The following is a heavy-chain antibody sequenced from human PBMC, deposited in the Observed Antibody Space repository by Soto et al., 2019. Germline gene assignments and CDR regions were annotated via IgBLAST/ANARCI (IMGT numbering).Heavy chain of an antibody. CDR1: GSRFSNYV. CDR3: AREGRGNKAGYNGLVSLGY. V-gene: IGHV1-69*06. Sequence: QVQLVQSGAEVKTPGSSLKVSCKVSGSRFSNYVISWVRQAPGHGLEWLGRIIPIFNSTKYAQSFQGRVTITADKSTSTASLELSSLRSDDTAVYYCAREGRGNKAGYNGLVSLGYWGQVTLVTVSS. D-gene: IGHD2-2*02. J-gene: IGHJ4*02. CDR2: IIPIFNST.